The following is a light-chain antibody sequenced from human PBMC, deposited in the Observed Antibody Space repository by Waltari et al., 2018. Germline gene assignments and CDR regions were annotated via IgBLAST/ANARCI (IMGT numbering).Light chain of an antibody. CDR3: CSYVGSYTLL. Sequence: QSGLTQPLSVSGSPGQSVTITCTGTGSDVGGFRSVSWYQQSPGKAPKLIIYDVSKRPSGAPDRFAGSKSGNTASLTISGLQAEDEADYHCCSYVGSYTLLFGGGTKLTVL. CDR1: GSDVGGFRS. CDR2: DVS. V-gene: IGLV2-11*01. J-gene: IGLJ3*02.